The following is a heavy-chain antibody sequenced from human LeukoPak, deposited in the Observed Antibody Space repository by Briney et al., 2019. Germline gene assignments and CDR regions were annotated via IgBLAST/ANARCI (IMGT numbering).Heavy chain of an antibody. V-gene: IGHV4-34*01. J-gene: IGHJ5*02. CDR3: ARVLYYDILTGYPNWFDP. Sequence: SETLSLTCAVYGGSFSGYYWSWIRQPPGKGLEWIGEINHSGSTNYNPSLKSRVTISVDTSKNQFSLKLSSVTAADTAVYYCARVLYYDILTGYPNWFDPWGQGTLVTVSS. D-gene: IGHD3-9*01. CDR2: INHSGST. CDR1: GGSFSGYY.